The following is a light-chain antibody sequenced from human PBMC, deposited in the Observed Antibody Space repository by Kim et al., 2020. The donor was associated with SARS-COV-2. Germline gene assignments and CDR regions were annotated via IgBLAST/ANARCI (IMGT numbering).Light chain of an antibody. Sequence: QSVLTQPPSASGTPGRWVTISCSGSTSNIGTNYVYWYQQLPGTAPKLLIYRNDQRPPGVSDRFSGSKSGTSVSLAISELRSEDEALYFCAAWDNSLSGPVFGGGTQLTVL. V-gene: IGLV1-47*01. CDR3: AAWDNSLSGPV. CDR1: TSNIGTNY. CDR2: RND. J-gene: IGLJ3*02.